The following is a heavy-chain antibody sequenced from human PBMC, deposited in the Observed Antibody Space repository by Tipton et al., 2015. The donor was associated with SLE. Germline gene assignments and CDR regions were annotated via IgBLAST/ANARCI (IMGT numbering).Heavy chain of an antibody. CDR2: IYRSGNT. D-gene: IGHD6-6*01. Sequence: TLSLTCTVSGGSISSYDWSWIRQPAGTGLEWIGRIYRSGNTNYNHSLKSRVTMSVDTSKNQFSLNLRSVTAAGTAVYYCALAARPSYSFDYLGQGTLVTVSS. CDR1: GGSISSYD. J-gene: IGHJ4*02. V-gene: IGHV4-4*07. CDR3: ALAARPSYSFDY.